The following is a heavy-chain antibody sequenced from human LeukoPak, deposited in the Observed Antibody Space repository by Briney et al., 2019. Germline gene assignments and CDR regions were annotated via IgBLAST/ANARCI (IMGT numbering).Heavy chain of an antibody. V-gene: IGHV1-8*01. CDR1: GYHLTSYD. J-gene: IGHJ4*02. D-gene: IGHD2-8*02. Sequence: ASVKVSCKASGYHLTSYDINWVRPATGQWLEWMGWMNPTSGNTGYAQKFQGRVTMTRNTSISTAYMELSSLRSEDTAVYYCAHFGGGVSDYWGQGTLVTVSS. CDR2: MNPTSGNT. CDR3: AHFGGGVSDY.